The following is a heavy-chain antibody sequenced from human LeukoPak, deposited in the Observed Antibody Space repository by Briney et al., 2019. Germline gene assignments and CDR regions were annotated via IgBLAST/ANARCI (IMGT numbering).Heavy chain of an antibody. CDR1: GGSISSGDYY. D-gene: IGHD5-12*01. Sequence: PSETLSLTCTVSGGSISSGDYYWSWIRQPPGKGLEWIGYIYYSGSTYYNPSLKSRVTISVDTSKNQFSLKLSSVTAADTAVYYCARGTLSGYEIYYYYYYGMDVWGQGTTVTVSS. CDR2: IYYSGST. CDR3: ARGTLSGYEIYYYYYYGMDV. V-gene: IGHV4-30-4*01. J-gene: IGHJ6*02.